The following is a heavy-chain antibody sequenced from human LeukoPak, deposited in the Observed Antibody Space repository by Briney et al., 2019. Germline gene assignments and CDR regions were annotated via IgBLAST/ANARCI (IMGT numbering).Heavy chain of an antibody. Sequence: GESLKISCQGSGYSFTSYWIGWVRQLPGKGLEWMGIIYPGDSDTRYSPSFQGQVIISADRSINTAYLQWSSLKASDTAMYYCARTADISTGFGSDYWGQGTLVTVSS. D-gene: IGHD3-9*01. J-gene: IGHJ4*02. CDR2: IYPGDSDT. V-gene: IGHV5-51*01. CDR3: ARTADISTGFGSDY. CDR1: GYSFTSYW.